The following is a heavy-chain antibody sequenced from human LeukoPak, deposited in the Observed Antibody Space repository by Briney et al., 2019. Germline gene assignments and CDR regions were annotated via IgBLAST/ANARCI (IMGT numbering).Heavy chain of an antibody. CDR3: ARIRGSSAHDAFDI. V-gene: IGHV1-46*01. CDR2: INPSGGST. Sequence: GASVKVSCKASGYTFTTYHMHWVRQAPGQGLEWMGIINPSGGSTNYAQKFQGRVTMTRDMSTSTVYMELSSLRSEDTAVYYCARIRGSSAHDAFDIWGQGTMVTVSS. D-gene: IGHD6-6*01. J-gene: IGHJ3*02. CDR1: GYTFTTYH.